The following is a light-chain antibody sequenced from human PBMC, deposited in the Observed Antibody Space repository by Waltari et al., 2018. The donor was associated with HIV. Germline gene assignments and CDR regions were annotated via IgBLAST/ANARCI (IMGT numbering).Light chain of an antibody. Sequence: DIVLTQSPYSLVVFLGERATIHRNSSRTLLYSSNNKNYLAWYQLKPGQTPKLLFYWASTRESGVPDRFTASGSRTDFALTITNLQAEDVAVYYCQQYFFPPRFTFGQGTKLQI. CDR2: WAS. CDR3: QQYFFPPRFT. J-gene: IGKJ2*01. V-gene: IGKV4-1*01. CDR1: RTLLYSSNNKNY.